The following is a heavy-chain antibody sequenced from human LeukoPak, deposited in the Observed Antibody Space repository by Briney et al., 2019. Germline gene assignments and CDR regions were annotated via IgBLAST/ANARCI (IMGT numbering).Heavy chain of an antibody. CDR2: INPNSGGT. CDR3: ARGTGEGYSYGRYYFDY. V-gene: IGHV1-2*02. CDR1: GYTFTGYY. D-gene: IGHD5-18*01. J-gene: IGHJ4*02. Sequence: ASVKVSCKASGYTFTGYYMHWVRQAPAQGLEGMGWINPNSGGTNYAQKFQSRVTMTRDTSMSTAYMELSRLRSDDTAVYYCARGTGEGYSYGRYYFDYWGQGTLVTVSS.